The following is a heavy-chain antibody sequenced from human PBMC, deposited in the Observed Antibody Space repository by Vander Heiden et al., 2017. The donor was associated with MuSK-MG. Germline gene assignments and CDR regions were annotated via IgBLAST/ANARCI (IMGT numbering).Heavy chain of an antibody. V-gene: IGHV3-74*01. CDR3: ARVLFGTGGYAMDV. D-gene: IGHD3-16*01. CDR1: GLTFSSAW. J-gene: IGHJ6*02. CDR2: ISNDGTTT. Sequence: EVQLVESGGGLVQPGGSLRLSCAASGLTFSSAWMAWVRQAPGNGLGWVSRISNDGTTTTYADSVKGRFTISRDNAKNKLYLQIDSLRVEDTAVYYCARVLFGTGGYAMDVWGQGTTVTVSS.